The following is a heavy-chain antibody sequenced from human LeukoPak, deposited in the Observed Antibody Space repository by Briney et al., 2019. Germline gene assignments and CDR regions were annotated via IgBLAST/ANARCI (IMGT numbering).Heavy chain of an antibody. CDR2: INHSGST. CDR3: ARGAYYDFWSAYNWFDP. J-gene: IGHJ5*02. V-gene: IGHV4-34*01. D-gene: IGHD3-3*01. Sequence: SETLSLTCAVYGGSFSGYYWSWIRQPPGKGLEWIGEINHSGSTNYNPSLKSRVTISVDTSKNQFSLKLSSVTAADTAVYHCARGAYYDFWSAYNWFDPWGQGTLVTVSS. CDR1: GGSFSGYY.